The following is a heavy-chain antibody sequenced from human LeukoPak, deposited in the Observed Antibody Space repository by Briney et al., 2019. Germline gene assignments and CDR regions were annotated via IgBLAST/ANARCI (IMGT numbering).Heavy chain of an antibody. D-gene: IGHD7-27*01. CDR2: INHSGST. V-gene: IGHV4-34*01. Sequence: SETLSLTCAVYGWSFSGYYWSWIRQPPGKGLEWIGEINHSGSTNYNPSLKSRVTISVDTSKNQFSLELSSVTAADTAVYYCARGRANWGQYYFDYWGQGTLVTVSS. CDR1: GWSFSGYY. CDR3: ARGRANWGQYYFDY. J-gene: IGHJ4*02.